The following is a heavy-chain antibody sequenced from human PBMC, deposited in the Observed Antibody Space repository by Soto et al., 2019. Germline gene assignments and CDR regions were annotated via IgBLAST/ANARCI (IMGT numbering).Heavy chain of an antibody. CDR3: ARSSRDIAVAGPDY. J-gene: IGHJ4*02. CDR2: INPNSGGT. Sequence: QVQLVQSGAEVKKPGASVKVSCKASGYTFTGYYMHWVRQAPGQGLEWMGWINPNSGGTNYAQKFQGWGTXTRVTXXSTAYMELSRLRSDDTAVYYCARSSRDIAVAGPDYWGQGTLVTVSS. V-gene: IGHV1-2*04. CDR1: GYTFTGYY. D-gene: IGHD6-19*01.